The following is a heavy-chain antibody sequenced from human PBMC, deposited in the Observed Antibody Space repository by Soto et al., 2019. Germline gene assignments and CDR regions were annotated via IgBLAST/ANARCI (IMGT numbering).Heavy chain of an antibody. CDR3: ASDYGSNWRL. J-gene: IGHJ4*02. CDR2: INAGNGNT. D-gene: IGHD6-19*01. V-gene: IGHV1-3*01. CDR1: GFVSTNHN. Sequence: QAHLVQSGTEVKMPGDSVQVSCKASGFVSTNHNFHWVRQAPGQSLEWMGRINAGNGNTQYSQNFQGSVTFTSDPSASTAFMALTNIRFDDRVMYYCASDYGSNWRLWGQGTLVSVSS.